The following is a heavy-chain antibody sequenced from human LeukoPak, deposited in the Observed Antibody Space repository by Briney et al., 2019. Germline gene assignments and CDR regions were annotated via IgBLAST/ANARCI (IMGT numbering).Heavy chain of an antibody. CDR3: ARHTGWLEWLRLGHLYYFDY. CDR1: GGSFSGYY. D-gene: IGHD5-12*01. V-gene: IGHV4-34*01. Sequence: SETLSLTCAVYGGSFSGYYWSWIRQPPGKGLEWIGEINHSGSTNYNPSLKSRVTISVDTSKNRFSLKLSSVTAADTAVYYCARHTGWLEWLRLGHLYYFDYWGQGTLVTVSS. CDR2: INHSGST. J-gene: IGHJ4*02.